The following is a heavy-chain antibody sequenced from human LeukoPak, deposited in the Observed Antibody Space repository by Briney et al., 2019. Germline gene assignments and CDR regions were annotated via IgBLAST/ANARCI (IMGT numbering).Heavy chain of an antibody. CDR1: GPSFSSSSYF. J-gene: IGHJ4*02. CDR2: VSHNVDT. V-gene: IGHV4-39*06. D-gene: IGHD1-14*01. Sequence: PSETLSLTCVVSGPSFSSSSYFWGWIRQAPGEGPEWLGRVSHNVDTYYVPSLKSRVTISVDLSKSQFTFTVTSVNVADRALYFCACLNVVSPTAVEIWFDCWGQGSLMTVSS. CDR3: ACLNVVSPTAVEIWFDC.